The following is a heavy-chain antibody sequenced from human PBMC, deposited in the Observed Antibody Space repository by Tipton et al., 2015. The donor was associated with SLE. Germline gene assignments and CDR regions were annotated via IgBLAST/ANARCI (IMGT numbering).Heavy chain of an antibody. CDR2: IYPGDSDT. D-gene: IGHD3-10*01. J-gene: IGHJ3*02. Sequence: QLVQSGAEVEKPGESLEISCKGSGYSFTRYWIGWVRQMPGKGLECMGIIYPGDSDTRYSPSFQGQVTISADKSIGSAYLQWSSLKASDTAMYFCASRITMVRGITPLDAFDIWGQGTMVTVSS. CDR3: ASRITMVRGITPLDAFDI. CDR1: GYSFTRYW. V-gene: IGHV5-51*03.